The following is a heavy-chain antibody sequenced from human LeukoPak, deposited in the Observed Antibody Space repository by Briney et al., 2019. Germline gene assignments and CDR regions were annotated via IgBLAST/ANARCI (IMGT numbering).Heavy chain of an antibody. CDR1: GYTFMSHG. D-gene: IGHD3-16*01. CDR3: ARATGTWGHDGFDI. V-gene: IGHV1-18*01. Sequence: GASVKVSCKAYGYTFMSHGISWVRQAPGQGLEWMGWISGSSSNTNYAQRLQGRVTMTTDTSTTTAYMELRSLRSDDTAVYYCARATGTWGHDGFDIWGQGPVDTVSS. J-gene: IGHJ3*02. CDR2: ISGSSSNT.